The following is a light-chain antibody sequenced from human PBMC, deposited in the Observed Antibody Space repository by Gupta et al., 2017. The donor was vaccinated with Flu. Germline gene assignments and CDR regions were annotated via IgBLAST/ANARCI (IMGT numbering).Light chain of an antibody. Sequence: DIQMTQSPSSLSASVGDRVTITCRASQGISHYLAWYQLKPGKVPKLLIYAASTLQSGVPSRFSGGRSGTDFTLTISSLQPEDVATYYCQKCNSAPWTFGPGTNVEIK. CDR3: QKCNSAPWT. J-gene: IGKJ1*01. V-gene: IGKV1-27*01. CDR1: QGISHY. CDR2: AAS.